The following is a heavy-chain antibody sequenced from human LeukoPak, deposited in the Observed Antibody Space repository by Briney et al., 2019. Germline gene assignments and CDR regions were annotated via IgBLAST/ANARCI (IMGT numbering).Heavy chain of an antibody. D-gene: IGHD3-16*02. J-gene: IGHJ5*02. CDR3: ARGEYDYVWGSYRLPRGP. Sequence: SSETLSLTCTVSGGSISSSSYYWGWIRQPPGKGLEWIGSIYYSGSTYYNPSLKSRVTISVDTSKNQFSLKLSSVTAADTAVYYCARGEYDYVWGSYRLPRGPWGQGTLVTVSS. CDR1: GGSISSSSYY. V-gene: IGHV4-39*07. CDR2: IYYSGST.